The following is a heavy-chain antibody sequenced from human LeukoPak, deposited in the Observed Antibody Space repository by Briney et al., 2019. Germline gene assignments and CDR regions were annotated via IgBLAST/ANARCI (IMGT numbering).Heavy chain of an antibody. Sequence: SETLSLTCTVSGGSISSSSYYWGWIRQPPGKGLEWIGSIYYSGSTHYNPSLKSRVTISVDTSKNQFSLKLSSVTAADTAVYYCARPTRSGWYYYWGQGTLVTVSS. D-gene: IGHD6-19*01. CDR2: IYYSGST. CDR3: ARPTRSGWYYY. CDR1: GGSISSSSYY. V-gene: IGHV4-39*01. J-gene: IGHJ4*02.